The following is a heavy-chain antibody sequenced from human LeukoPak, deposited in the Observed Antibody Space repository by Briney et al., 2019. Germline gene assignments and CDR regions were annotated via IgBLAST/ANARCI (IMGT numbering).Heavy chain of an antibody. CDR3: ARVGDGYNYFPYYYMDF. J-gene: IGHJ6*03. CDR1: GGSISSYY. V-gene: IGHV4-59*01. Sequence: PSETLSLTCIVSGGSISSYYWSWIRQPPGKGLEWIGNIYYRGSTNYNPSLNSRVIMSVDTTKHQFSLRLSSVTAADTAIYYCARVGDGYNYFPYYYMDFWGKGTTVIVSS. D-gene: IGHD5-24*01. CDR2: IYYRGST.